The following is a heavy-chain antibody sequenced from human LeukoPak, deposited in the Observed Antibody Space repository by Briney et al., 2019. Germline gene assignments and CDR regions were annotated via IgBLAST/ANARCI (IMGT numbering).Heavy chain of an antibody. V-gene: IGHV4-38-2*01. J-gene: IGHJ4*02. CDR3: ARTGVATTKNFDY. CDR2: IYHSGST. Sequence: SETLSLTCAVSGYSISSGYYWGWIRQPPGKGLEWIGSIYHSGSTYYNPSLKSRVTISVDTSKNQFSLKLSSVTAADTAVYYCARTGVATTKNFDYWGQGTLVTVSS. D-gene: IGHD5-12*01. CDR1: GYSISSGYY.